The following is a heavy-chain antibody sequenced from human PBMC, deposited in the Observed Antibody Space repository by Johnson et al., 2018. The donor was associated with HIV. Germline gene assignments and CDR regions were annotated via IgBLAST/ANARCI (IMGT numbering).Heavy chain of an antibody. D-gene: IGHD3-10*01. CDR1: GFSFSDYY. V-gene: IGHV3-11*04. Sequence: QVQLVESGGGLVKPGGSLRLSCSASGFSFSDYYMSWIRQAPGKGLVWVSYLSGCGPNIYYADSVKGRFTISRDNAKKALFLQMNSLRAEDTAVYYCARASNYYGSADIWGQGTMVTISS. CDR3: ARASNYYGSADI. J-gene: IGHJ3*02. CDR2: LSGCGPNI.